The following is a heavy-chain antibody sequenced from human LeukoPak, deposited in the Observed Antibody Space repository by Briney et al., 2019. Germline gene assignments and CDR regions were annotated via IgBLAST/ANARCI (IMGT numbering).Heavy chain of an antibody. J-gene: IGHJ4*02. V-gene: IGHV4-4*02. D-gene: IGHD2/OR15-2a*01. Sequence: SETLSLTCAVSGDSISSGNWWSWVRQPPGKGLEWIGEVNHSGYTNYIPSLKSRVTISVDKSKNQFSLKLSSVTAADTAVYYCARGRTSLTTFLDFDYWGQGTLVTVSS. CDR2: VNHSGYT. CDR1: GDSISSGNW. CDR3: ARGRTSLTTFLDFDY.